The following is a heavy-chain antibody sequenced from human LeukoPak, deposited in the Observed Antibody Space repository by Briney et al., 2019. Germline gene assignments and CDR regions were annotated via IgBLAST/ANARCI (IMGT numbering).Heavy chain of an antibody. D-gene: IGHD4-17*01. CDR3: ASGDVTVTNNFDY. J-gene: IGHJ4*02. V-gene: IGHV1-8*01. Sequence: ASVKVSCKTSGYTLTSFDINWVRQATGQGLEWMGWINPNSGYTYSVQKFQGRVTMTRNTSTSTAYMELSSLRSEDTAVYYCASGDVTVTNNFDYWGQGTLVTVSS. CDR2: INPNSGYT. CDR1: GYTLTSFD.